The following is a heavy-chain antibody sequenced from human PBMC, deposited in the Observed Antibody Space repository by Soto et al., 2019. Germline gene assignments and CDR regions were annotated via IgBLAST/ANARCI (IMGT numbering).Heavy chain of an antibody. CDR3: AKDPRDGYYDY. CDR1: GFTFSSYG. Sequence: ESGGGVVQPGRSLRLSCAASGFTFSSYGMHWVRQAPGKGLEWVAVISYDGSNKYYADSVKGRFTISRDNSKNTLYLQMNSLRAEDTAVYYCAKDPRDGYYDYWGQGTLVTVSS. J-gene: IGHJ4*02. CDR2: ISYDGSNK. V-gene: IGHV3-30*18.